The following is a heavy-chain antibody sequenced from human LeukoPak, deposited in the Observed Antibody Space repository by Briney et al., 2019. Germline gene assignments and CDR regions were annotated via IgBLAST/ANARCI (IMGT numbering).Heavy chain of an antibody. V-gene: IGHV4-59*08. J-gene: IGHJ6*02. CDR2: IYYSGST. Sequence: KPSETLSLTCGVSGGSFSGYYFSWVRQPPGKGLEWIGYIYYSGSTNYNPSLKSRVTISVDTSKNQFSLNLTAVTATDTAVYYCARHDYYYYGMDVWGQGTTVTVSS. CDR1: GGSFSGYY. CDR3: ARHDYYYYGMDV.